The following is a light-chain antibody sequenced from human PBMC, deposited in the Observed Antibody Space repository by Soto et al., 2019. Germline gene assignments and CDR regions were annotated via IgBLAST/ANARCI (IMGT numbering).Light chain of an antibody. CDR2: DNN. CDR3: GTWDSSLSAGV. Sequence: QSVLTQPPSVSAAPGQKVTISCSGSSSNIGNNFVSWYQQLPGTAPKLLIYDNNKRPSGIPDRFSGSKSGTSATLGITGLQTGYEADYYCGTWDSSLSAGVFVGGTKVTLL. V-gene: IGLV1-51*01. CDR1: SSNIGNNF. J-gene: IGLJ2*01.